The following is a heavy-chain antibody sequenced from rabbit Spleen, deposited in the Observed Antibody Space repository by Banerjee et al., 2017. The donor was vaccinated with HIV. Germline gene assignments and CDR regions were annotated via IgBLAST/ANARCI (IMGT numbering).Heavy chain of an antibody. D-gene: IGHD8-1*01. CDR2: IDPVFGIT. CDR1: GFDFSSYG. Sequence: QEQLVESGGGLVQPGGSLKLSCKASGFDFSSYGVSWVRQVPGKGLEWIGYIDPVFGITYYANWVNGRFTISSHNAQNTLFLQLNSLTAADTATYFCVRHAGYAGYGYSTLDLWGQGTLVTVS. J-gene: IGHJ4*01. V-gene: IGHV1S47*01. CDR3: VRHAGYAGYGYSTLDL.